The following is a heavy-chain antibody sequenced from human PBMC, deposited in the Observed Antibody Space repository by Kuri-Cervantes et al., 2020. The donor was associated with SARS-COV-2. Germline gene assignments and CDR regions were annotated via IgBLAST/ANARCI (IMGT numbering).Heavy chain of an antibody. CDR3: ARDASTYYYHSSGYTYYFDF. CDR2: ISYDGSNK. CDR1: GFTFSSYA. Sequence: LSLTCAASGFTFSSYAMHWVRQAPGKGLEWVAVISYDGSNKYYADSVRGRFTISRDNSKNTVYLQMNSLRAEDSAMYFCARDASTYYYHSSGYTYYFDFWGQGTLVTVSS. D-gene: IGHD3-22*01. J-gene: IGHJ4*02. V-gene: IGHV3-30-3*01.